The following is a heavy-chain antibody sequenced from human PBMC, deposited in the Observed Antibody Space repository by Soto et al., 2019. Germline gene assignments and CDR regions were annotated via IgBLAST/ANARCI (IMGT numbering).Heavy chain of an antibody. CDR2: IYYSGST. D-gene: IGHD4-17*01. CDR3: ARRYGPSFDY. V-gene: IGHV4-59*01. Sequence: QVQLQESGPGLVKPSETLSLTCTVSGGSISSYYWSWIRQPPGKGLEWIGYIYYSGSTNYNPCLKGRLTISVDTTKNQCSLKLSSVTAADTAVYYCARRYGPSFDYWGQGTLVTVSS. CDR1: GGSISSYY. J-gene: IGHJ4*02.